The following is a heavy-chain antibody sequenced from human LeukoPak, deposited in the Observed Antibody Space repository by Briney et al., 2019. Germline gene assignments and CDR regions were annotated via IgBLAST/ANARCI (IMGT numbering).Heavy chain of an antibody. Sequence: ASGKVSCKASGYTFTSYDINWVRQATGQGLEWMGWMNPNSGNTGYAQKFQGRVTVTRNTSISTAYMELSSLRSEDTAVYYCARFYDSSVYYYYMDVWGKGTTVTISS. CDR3: ARFYDSSVYYYYMDV. V-gene: IGHV1-8*01. CDR2: MNPNSGNT. CDR1: GYTFTSYD. J-gene: IGHJ6*03. D-gene: IGHD3-22*01.